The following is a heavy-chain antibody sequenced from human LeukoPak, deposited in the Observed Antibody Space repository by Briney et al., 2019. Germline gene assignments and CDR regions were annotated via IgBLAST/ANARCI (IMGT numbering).Heavy chain of an antibody. J-gene: IGHJ3*02. Sequence: SETLPLTCTVSGGSISSYYWGWIRQPPGKGLEWIGYIYYSGSTNYNPSLKSRVTISVDTSKNQFSLKLSSVTAADTAVYYCARHLYYDILTGYSAFDIWGQGTMVTVSS. V-gene: IGHV4-59*01. CDR2: IYYSGST. D-gene: IGHD3-9*01. CDR1: GGSISSYY. CDR3: ARHLYYDILTGYSAFDI.